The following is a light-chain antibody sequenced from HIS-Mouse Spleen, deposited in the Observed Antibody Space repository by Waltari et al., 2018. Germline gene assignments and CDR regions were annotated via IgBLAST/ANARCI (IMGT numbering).Light chain of an antibody. Sequence: DIQMTQSPSSLSASVGDRVTITGRASQRISSYLNWYQQKPGKAPKLLIYAASSLQSGVPSRFRGSGAGADFYLTISSLQPEDFATYYCRQSYSTPRTFGQGTKVEIK. V-gene: IGKV1-39*01. CDR3: RQSYSTPRT. J-gene: IGKJ1*01. CDR2: AAS. CDR1: QRISSY.